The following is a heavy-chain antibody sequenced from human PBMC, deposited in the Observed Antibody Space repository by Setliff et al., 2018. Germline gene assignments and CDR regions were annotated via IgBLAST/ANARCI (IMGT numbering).Heavy chain of an antibody. Sequence: SVKVSCKASGGTFSSYAISWVRQAPGQGLEWMGGIIPTLGIANYAQKFQGRVTITADESTSTAYMELSSLRSEDTAVYYCARSVSTGPTPFYWYFDLWGRGTLVTVSS. CDR1: GGTFSSYA. CDR3: ARSVSTGPTPFYWYFDL. CDR2: IIPTLGIA. V-gene: IGHV1-69*10. J-gene: IGHJ2*01. D-gene: IGHD1-1*01.